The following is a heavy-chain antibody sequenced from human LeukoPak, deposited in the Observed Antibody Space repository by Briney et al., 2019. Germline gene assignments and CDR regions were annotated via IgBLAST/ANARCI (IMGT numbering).Heavy chain of an antibody. CDR2: ISGSGGST. CDR1: GFTFSSYA. J-gene: IGHJ4*02. D-gene: IGHD3-16*01. CDR3: ATNGGHWDLDY. Sequence: GGSLRLSCAASGFTFSSYAMSWVRQAPGKGLEWVSAISGSGGSTYYADSVKGRFTISRDNSKNTVYLQMNSLRVEDTAVYYCATNGGHWDLDYWGQGTLVTVSS. V-gene: IGHV3-23*01.